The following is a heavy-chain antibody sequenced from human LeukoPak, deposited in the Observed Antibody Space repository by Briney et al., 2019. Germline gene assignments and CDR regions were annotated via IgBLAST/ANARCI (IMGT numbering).Heavy chain of an antibody. Sequence: SETLSLTCAVYGGSFSGYYWSWIRQPPGKGLEWIGEINHSGSTNYNPSLKSRVTISVDTSENQFSLKLSSVTAADTAVYYCARERGTYSHAFDIWGQGTMVTVSS. CDR1: GGSFSGYY. V-gene: IGHV4-34*01. CDR2: INHSGST. CDR3: ARERGTYSHAFDI. J-gene: IGHJ3*02. D-gene: IGHD1-1*01.